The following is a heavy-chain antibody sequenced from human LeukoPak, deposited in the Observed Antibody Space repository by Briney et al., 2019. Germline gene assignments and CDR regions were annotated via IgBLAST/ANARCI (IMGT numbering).Heavy chain of an antibody. V-gene: IGHV4-39*01. CDR2: IYYSGST. J-gene: IGHJ5*02. CDR1: GGSISSSSYY. Sequence: PSETLSLTCTVSGGSISSSSYYWGWIRQPPGKGLEWIGSIYYSGSTCYNPSLKSRVTISVDTSKNQFSLKLSSVTAADTAVYYCARSEAEFDPWGQGTLVTVSS. CDR3: ARSEAEFDP.